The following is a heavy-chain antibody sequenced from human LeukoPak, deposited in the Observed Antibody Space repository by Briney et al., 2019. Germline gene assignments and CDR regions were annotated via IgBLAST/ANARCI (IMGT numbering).Heavy chain of an antibody. CDR2: IYSGGNT. J-gene: IGHJ4*02. CDR3: ARRAGEYSHPYDY. CDR1: GFTVSSNS. V-gene: IGHV3-53*01. D-gene: IGHD2/OR15-2a*01. Sequence: GGSLRLSCTVSGFTVSSNSMSWVRQAPGKGLEWVSFIYSGGNTHYSDSVKGRFTISRDTSKNTLYLQMNSLRADDTAIYYCARRAGEYSHPYDYWGQGTLVTVSS.